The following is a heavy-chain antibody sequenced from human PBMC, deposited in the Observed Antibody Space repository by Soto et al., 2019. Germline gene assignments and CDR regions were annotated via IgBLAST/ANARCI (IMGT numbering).Heavy chain of an antibody. CDR1: GGTFSSYT. CDR3: ARENKEETTVTTSWFDP. Sequence: ASVKVSCKASGGTFSSYTISWVRQAPGQGLEWMGRIIPILGIANYAQKFQGRVTITADKSTSTAYMELSSLRSEDTAVYYCARENKEETTVTTSWFDPWGQGTLVTVSS. CDR2: IIPILGIA. D-gene: IGHD4-4*01. V-gene: IGHV1-69*04. J-gene: IGHJ5*02.